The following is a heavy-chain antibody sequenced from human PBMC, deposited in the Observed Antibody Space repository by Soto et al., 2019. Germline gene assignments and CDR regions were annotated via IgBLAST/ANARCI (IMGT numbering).Heavy chain of an antibody. D-gene: IGHD2-15*01. J-gene: IGHJ6*02. V-gene: IGHV3-53*01. CDR2: IYSGGST. CDR1: GFTVSSNY. Sequence: GGSLRLSCAASGFTVSSNYMSWVRQAPGKGLEWVSVIYSGGSTYYADSVKGRFTISRDNYKNTLYLQMNSLRAEDTAVYYCARDFGYSKYGMDVWGQGTTVTVSS. CDR3: ARDFGYSKYGMDV.